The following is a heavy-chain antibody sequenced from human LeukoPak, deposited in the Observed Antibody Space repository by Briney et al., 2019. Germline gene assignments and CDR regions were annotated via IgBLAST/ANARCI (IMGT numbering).Heavy chain of an antibody. V-gene: IGHV1-18*01. Sequence: ASVKVSCKASGYTFTSYGISWVRRAPGQGLEWMGWISAYNGNTNYAQKLQGRVTMTTDTSTSTAYMELRSLRSDDTAVYYCARDHWAMVREVYDAFDIWGQGTMVTVSS. CDR2: ISAYNGNT. CDR1: GYTFTSYG. D-gene: IGHD3-10*01. J-gene: IGHJ3*02. CDR3: ARDHWAMVREVYDAFDI.